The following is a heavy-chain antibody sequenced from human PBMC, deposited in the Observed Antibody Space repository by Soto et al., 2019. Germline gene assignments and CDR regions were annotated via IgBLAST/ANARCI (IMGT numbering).Heavy chain of an antibody. V-gene: IGHV4-31*03. J-gene: IGHJ4*02. CDR1: GGSINSGGYC. CDR3: SRGILV. Sequence: QVQLQESGPGLVKPSQTLSLTCTVSGGSINSGGYCWSWIRQHPGKGLDWIGCISYGGSTSYNPSPKSRGTISVDTSKNQCSLKLTSVTAADTAVYYCSRGILVWGQGALITVSS. CDR2: ISYGGST. D-gene: IGHD5-18*01.